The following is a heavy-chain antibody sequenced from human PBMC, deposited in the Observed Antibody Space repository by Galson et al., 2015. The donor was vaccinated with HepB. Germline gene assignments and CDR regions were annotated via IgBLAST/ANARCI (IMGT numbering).Heavy chain of an antibody. D-gene: IGHD5-18*01. Sequence: SVKVSCKASGFTFTSSAVQWVRQARGQRLEWIGWIVVGSGNTNYAQKFQERVTITRDMSTSTAYMELSSLRSEDTAVYYCAAEGYSYGFRIDYWGQGTLVTVSS. V-gene: IGHV1-58*01. CDR2: IVVGSGNT. CDR1: GFTFTSSA. CDR3: AAEGYSYGFRIDY. J-gene: IGHJ4*02.